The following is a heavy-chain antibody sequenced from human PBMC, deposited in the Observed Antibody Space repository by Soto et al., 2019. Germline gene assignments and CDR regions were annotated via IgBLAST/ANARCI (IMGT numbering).Heavy chain of an antibody. CDR3: ARRGAYNWNDNVDY. CDR1: GGSISSSSYY. Sequence: QLQLQESGPGLVKPSETLSLTCTVSGGSISSSSYYWGWIRQPPGKGLEWIGSIYYSGSTYYTPSLRRRVTISVDTSKNQFSLKLSSVTAADTAVYYCARRGAYNWNDNVDYWGQGTLVTVSS. J-gene: IGHJ4*02. D-gene: IGHD1-1*01. CDR2: IYYSGST. V-gene: IGHV4-39*01.